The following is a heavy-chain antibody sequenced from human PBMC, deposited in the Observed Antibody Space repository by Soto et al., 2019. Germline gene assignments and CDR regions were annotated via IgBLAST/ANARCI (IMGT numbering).Heavy chain of an antibody. CDR3: VRSGDNYNVLDY. D-gene: IGHD3-10*02. J-gene: IGHJ4*02. CDR2: SSNSGTFT. V-gene: IGHV3-11*05. Sequence: QVQLVESGGGLVKPGGSLRLSCAASGFSISDHYMSWIRQAPGKGLEWVSYSSNSGTFTKYADSVKGRFSISRDNAKNSLYLEINSLRGEDTAIYYCVRSGDNYNVLDYWGQGTPATVSS. CDR1: GFSISDHY.